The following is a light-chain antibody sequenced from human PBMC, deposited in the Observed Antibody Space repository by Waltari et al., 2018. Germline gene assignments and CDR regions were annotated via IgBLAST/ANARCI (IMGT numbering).Light chain of an antibody. Sequence: CRASQSISKYSGWYQQRPGHAPRLLSYAASTRATGVPDRFSGSGYGTDFTLTISRLEPEDFAVYYCQNHERLPATFGQGTKVEIK. CDR3: QNHERLPAT. CDR1: QSISKY. J-gene: IGKJ1*01. V-gene: IGKV3-11*01. CDR2: AAS.